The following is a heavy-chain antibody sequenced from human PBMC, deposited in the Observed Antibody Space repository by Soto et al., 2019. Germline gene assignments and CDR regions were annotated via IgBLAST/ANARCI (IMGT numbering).Heavy chain of an antibody. D-gene: IGHD4-17*01. CDR3: TTGVYGVYYYYGMDV. V-gene: IGHV3-15*07. CDR2: IKSKTDGGTT. Sequence: GGSLRLSCAASGFTFSNAWMNWVRQAPGKGLEWVGRIKSKTDGGTTDYAAPVKGRFTISRDDSKNTLYLQMNSLKTEDTAVYYCTTGVYGVYYYYGMDVWGQGTTVTVSS. J-gene: IGHJ6*02. CDR1: GFTFSNAW.